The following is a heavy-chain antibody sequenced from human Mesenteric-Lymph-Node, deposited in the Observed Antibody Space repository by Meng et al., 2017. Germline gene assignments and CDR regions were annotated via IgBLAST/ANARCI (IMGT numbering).Heavy chain of an antibody. CDR1: GFTFSSYS. J-gene: IGHJ6*02. D-gene: IGHD3-16*02. CDR3: AKFSMITFGGVIVIRPSGSGMDV. Sequence: GGSLRLSCAASGFTFSSYSMNWVRQAPGKGLEWVSSISSSSSYIYYADSVKGRFTISRDNAKNSLYLQMNSLRAEDTAVYYCAKFSMITFGGVIVIRPSGSGMDVWGQGTTVTVSS. CDR2: ISSSSSYI. V-gene: IGHV3-21*01.